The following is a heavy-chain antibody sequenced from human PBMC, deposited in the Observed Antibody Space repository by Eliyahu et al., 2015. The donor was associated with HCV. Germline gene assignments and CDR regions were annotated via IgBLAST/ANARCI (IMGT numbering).Heavy chain of an antibody. CDR2: INAGNGHI. D-gene: IGHD2-21*01. Sequence: QVQLVQSGAEVKRPGASITVSCXASGXLFTSNTMHWVRQAPGXGLXWMGWINAGNGHIRYSQKFQGRVTFTTDTSASTSYMELTSLRPEDTTVYYCARDRGDYFPFFDYWGQGALVTVSS. CDR1: GXLFTSNT. V-gene: IGHV1-3*01. J-gene: IGHJ4*02. CDR3: ARDRGDYFPFFDY.